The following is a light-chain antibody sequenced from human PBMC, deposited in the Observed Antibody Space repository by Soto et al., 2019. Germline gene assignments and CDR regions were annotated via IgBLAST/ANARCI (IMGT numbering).Light chain of an antibody. CDR1: SSDVGGYNY. CDR3: SSYTTSSPHVV. J-gene: IGLJ2*01. CDR2: EVS. V-gene: IGLV2-14*01. Sequence: QSALTQSASVSGSPGQSITISCTGTSSDVGGYNYVSWYQQYPGKAPKLMIYEVSDRPSGVSNRFSGSKSGNTASLTISGLQAEDEADYYCSSYTTSSPHVVFGGGTKLTVL.